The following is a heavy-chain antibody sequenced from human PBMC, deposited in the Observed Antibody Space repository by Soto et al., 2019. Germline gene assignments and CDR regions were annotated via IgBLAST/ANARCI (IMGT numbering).Heavy chain of an antibody. CDR2: ISSTGATI. CDR1: GFTFTGQS. Sequence: EVQLVESGGGLVQPGGSLRLSCAVSGFTFTGQSMNWVRQAPGRGLEWISYISSTGATIYYADSVKGRFTMSRDNAKNSLYLQMNSLRAEDTAVYFCARDLYGDYAHDHWGQGTLVTVSS. D-gene: IGHD4-17*01. CDR3: ARDLYGDYAHDH. V-gene: IGHV3-48*01. J-gene: IGHJ4*02.